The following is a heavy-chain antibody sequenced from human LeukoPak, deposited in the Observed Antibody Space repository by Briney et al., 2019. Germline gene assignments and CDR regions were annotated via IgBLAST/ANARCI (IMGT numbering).Heavy chain of an antibody. D-gene: IGHD4-17*01. V-gene: IGHV3-23*01. CDR1: GFTFSSFA. Sequence: PGGSLRLSCAASGFTFSSFAMTWVRQAPGMGLEWVSAISGSGGNTYYADSVKGRFAISRDNSKNTLYLQMNSLRAEDTAVYYCAKRSTVTTAYWYFDLWGRGTLVTVSS. CDR3: AKRSTVTTAYWYFDL. CDR2: ISGSGGNT. J-gene: IGHJ2*01.